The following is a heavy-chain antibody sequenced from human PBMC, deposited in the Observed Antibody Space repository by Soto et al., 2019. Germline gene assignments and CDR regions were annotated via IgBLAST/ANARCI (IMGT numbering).Heavy chain of an antibody. CDR1: GGSFTSNNW. V-gene: IGHV4-4*02. J-gene: IGHJ4*02. CDR3: ASRDPGTSVDY. Sequence: QVQLQESGPGLVKPSGTLSLTCAVSGGSFTSNNWWTWVRQPPGQGLEWIGEIYRTGSTNYNPSRTSRVTISLDKSANQFSLKVTSLTAADTTVYYCASRDPGTSVDYWGQGTLVTVSS. CDR2: IYRTGST. D-gene: IGHD1-7*01.